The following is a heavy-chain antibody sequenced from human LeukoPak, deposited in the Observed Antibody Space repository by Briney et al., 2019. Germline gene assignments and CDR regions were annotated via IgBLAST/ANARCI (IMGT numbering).Heavy chain of an antibody. CDR3: AREDHSNYEY. Sequence: GGSLRLSCAASGFTFSSYSMNWVRQAPGKGLEWVSSISSSSSYIYYADSVKGRFTISKDNAKNSLYLQMNSLRAEDTAVYYCAREDHSNYEYWGQGTLVTVSS. J-gene: IGHJ4*02. CDR2: ISSSSSYI. CDR1: GFTFSSYS. V-gene: IGHV3-21*01. D-gene: IGHD4-11*01.